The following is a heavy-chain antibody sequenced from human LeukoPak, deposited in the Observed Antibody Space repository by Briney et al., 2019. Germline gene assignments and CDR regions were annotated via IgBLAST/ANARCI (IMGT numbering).Heavy chain of an antibody. CDR1: GFTFSSYN. D-gene: IGHD1-14*01. J-gene: IGHJ4*02. CDR3: ARDTGYPYRTNDC. V-gene: IGHV3-48*04. Sequence: GGSPRLSCAASGFTFSSYNMNWVRQAPGKGLEWVSYISSSSSTIYYADSVKGRFTISRDNAKNSLYLQMNSLRAEDTAVYYCARDTGYPYRTNDCWGQGTLVTVSS. CDR2: ISSSSSTI.